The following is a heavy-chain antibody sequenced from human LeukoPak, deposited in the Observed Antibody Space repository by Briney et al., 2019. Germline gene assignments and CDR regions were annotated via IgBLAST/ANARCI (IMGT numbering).Heavy chain of an antibody. CDR1: GFTVSSNY. J-gene: IGHJ4*02. V-gene: IGHV3-66*01. CDR3: ARLNNRHVMVTTMGYYFDY. Sequence: GGSLRLSCAASGFTVSSNYMSWVRQAPGKGLEWVSVIYSGGSTYYADSVKGRFTISRDNSKNTLYLQMNSLRAEDTAVYYCARLNNRHVMVTTMGYYFDYWGQGTLVTVSS. D-gene: IGHD2-21*02. CDR2: IYSGGST.